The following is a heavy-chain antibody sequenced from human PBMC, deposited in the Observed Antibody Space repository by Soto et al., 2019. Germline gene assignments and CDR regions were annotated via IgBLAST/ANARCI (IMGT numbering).Heavy chain of an antibody. CDR3: ATAALRYSSSCPDLYGMDV. Sequence: GGSLRLSCAASGFTFSSYGMHWVRQAPGKGLEWVAVISYDGSNKYYADSVKGRFTISRDNSKNTLYLQMNSLRAEDTAVYYCATAALRYSSSCPDLYGMDVWGQGTTVTVSS. D-gene: IGHD6-13*01. V-gene: IGHV3-30*03. J-gene: IGHJ6*02. CDR1: GFTFSSYG. CDR2: ISYDGSNK.